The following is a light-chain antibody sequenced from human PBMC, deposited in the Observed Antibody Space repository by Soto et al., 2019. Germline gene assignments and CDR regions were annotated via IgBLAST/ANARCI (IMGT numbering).Light chain of an antibody. CDR1: QSVSSY. Sequence: SVITQSPRTLSVSPGERATLSCRASQSVSSYLAWYQQNPGQAPRLLIYGASTRATGIPARFSGSGSGTEFTLTISSLQSEDFAVYYCQQYNNWPRTFGQGTKVDI. CDR2: GAS. CDR3: QQYNNWPRT. V-gene: IGKV3-15*01. J-gene: IGKJ1*01.